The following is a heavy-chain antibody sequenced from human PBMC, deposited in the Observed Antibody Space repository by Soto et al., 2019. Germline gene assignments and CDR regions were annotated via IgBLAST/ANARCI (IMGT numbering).Heavy chain of an antibody. D-gene: IGHD3-3*01. V-gene: IGHV4-31*03. J-gene: IGHJ6*02. CDR1: GGSISSGGYY. CDR3: ARGGYDFWSGYDSHYYYGMDV. Sequence: SETLSLTCTVSGGSISSGGYYWSWIRQHPGKGLEWIGYIYYSGSTYYNPSLKSRVTISVDTSKNQFSLKLSSVTAADTAVYYCARGGYDFWSGYDSHYYYGMDVWGQGTTVTVSS. CDR2: IYYSGST.